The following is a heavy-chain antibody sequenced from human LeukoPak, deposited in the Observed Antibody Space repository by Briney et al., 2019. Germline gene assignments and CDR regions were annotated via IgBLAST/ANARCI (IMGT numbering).Heavy chain of an antibody. V-gene: IGHV4-34*01. CDR2: INHSGST. CDR3: ARPYGSGSYGYFDY. Sequence: PSETLSLTCVVYGGSFSGYYWSWIPQPPGKGLEWIGEINHSGSTNYNPSLKSRVTISVDTSKNQFSLKLSSVTAADTAVYYCARPYGSGSYGYFDYWGQGTLVTVSS. J-gene: IGHJ4*02. D-gene: IGHD3-10*01. CDR1: GGSFSGYY.